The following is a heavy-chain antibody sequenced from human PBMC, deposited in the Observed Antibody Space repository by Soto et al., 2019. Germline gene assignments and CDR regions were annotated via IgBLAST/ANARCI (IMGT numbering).Heavy chain of an antibody. Sequence: SVKVSCKASGGTFSIYAISWVRQAPGQGLEWMGGIIPIFGTANYAQKFQGRVTITADESTSTAYMELSSLRSEDTAVYYCARGRSAAGTFPDYWGQGTLVTVSS. CDR1: GGTFSIYA. CDR3: ARGRSAAGTFPDY. J-gene: IGHJ4*02. CDR2: IIPIFGTA. V-gene: IGHV1-69*13. D-gene: IGHD6-13*01.